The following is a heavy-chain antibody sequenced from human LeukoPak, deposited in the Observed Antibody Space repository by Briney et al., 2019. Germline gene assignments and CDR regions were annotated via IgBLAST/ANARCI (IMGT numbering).Heavy chain of an antibody. CDR2: IYYSGST. V-gene: IGHV4-30-4*01. D-gene: IGHD2-2*01. J-gene: IGHJ6*04. CDR3: ARGLDMPSPTYYYYGMDV. CDR1: GGSISSGDYY. Sequence: PSETLSLTCTVSGGSISSGDYYWSWIRQPPGKGLEWIGYIYYSGSTYYNPSLKSRVTISVDTSKNQFSLKLSSVTAADTAVYYCARGLDMPSPTYYYYGMDVWGKGTTVTVSS.